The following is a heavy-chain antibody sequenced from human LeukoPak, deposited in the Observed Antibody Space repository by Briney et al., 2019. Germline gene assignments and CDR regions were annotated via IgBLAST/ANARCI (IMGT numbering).Heavy chain of an antibody. D-gene: IGHD5-18*01. CDR3: AKRSAYSYGYNS. V-gene: IGHV4-59*08. Sequence: SETLSLTCNVSGGSMSNYHWSWVRQPPGKGLEWIGDIYYTGITNYTPSLKSRVTISIDASKNQFSLKLSSVTAADTAMYYCAKRSAYSYGYNSWGQGTLVTVSS. CDR2: IYYTGIT. J-gene: IGHJ4*02. CDR1: GGSMSNYH.